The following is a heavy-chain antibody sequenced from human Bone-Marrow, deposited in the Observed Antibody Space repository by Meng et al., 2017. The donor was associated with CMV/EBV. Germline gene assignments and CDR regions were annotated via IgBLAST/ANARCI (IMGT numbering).Heavy chain of an antibody. J-gene: IGHJ4*02. D-gene: IGHD2-15*01. CDR2: IWYDGSNK. CDR1: GFRFDDYG. V-gene: IGHV3-33*06. Sequence: GESLKISCAASGFRFDDYGMHWVRQTPGKGLEWVAVIWYDGSNKYYADSVKGRFTISRDNSKNTLYLQMNSLRAEDTAVYYCAKAGYCSGGSCYLPDDYWGQGTLVTVSS. CDR3: AKAGYCSGGSCYLPDDY.